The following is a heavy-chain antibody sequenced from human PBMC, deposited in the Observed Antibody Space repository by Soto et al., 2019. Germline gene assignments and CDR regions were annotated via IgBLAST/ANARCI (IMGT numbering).Heavy chain of an antibody. J-gene: IGHJ4*02. Sequence: ASVKVSCKASGYTFTSYGISWVRPAPGQGLEWMGWISAYNGNTNYAQKLQGRVTMTTDTSTSTAYMELRSLRSDDTAVYYCARDQDDFWSGYYTAPSDYWGQGTLVTVSS. V-gene: IGHV1-18*01. CDR3: ARDQDDFWSGYYTAPSDY. CDR2: ISAYNGNT. CDR1: GYTFTSYG. D-gene: IGHD3-3*01.